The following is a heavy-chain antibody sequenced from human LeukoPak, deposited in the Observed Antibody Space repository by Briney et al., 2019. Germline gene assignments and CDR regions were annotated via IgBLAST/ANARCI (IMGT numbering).Heavy chain of an antibody. CDR2: ISAYNGNT. V-gene: IGHV1-18*01. CDR3: ARDAQSGYDSYLYNWFDP. D-gene: IGHD5-12*01. J-gene: IGHJ5*02. Sequence: ASVKVSCKASGYTFTSYGISWLRQAPGQGLEWMGWISAYNGNTNYAQKLQGRVTMTTDTSTSTAYMELRSLRSDDTAVYYCARDAQSGYDSYLYNWFDPWGQGTLVTVSS. CDR1: GYTFTSYG.